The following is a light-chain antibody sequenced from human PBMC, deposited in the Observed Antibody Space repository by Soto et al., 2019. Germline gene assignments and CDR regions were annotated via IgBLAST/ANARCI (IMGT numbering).Light chain of an antibody. V-gene: IGLV3-21*02. CDR2: DNT. Sequence: SYWLSQPPSVSVAPGQTARITCGGSNIGSKSVNWYKQQPGQAPVLVVYDNTDRPSGIPERLSGSNSGNTATLAISRVEAGDEADYYCQVWDTRSDHYVFGTGTKVTVL. CDR1: NIGSKS. CDR3: QVWDTRSDHYV. J-gene: IGLJ1*01.